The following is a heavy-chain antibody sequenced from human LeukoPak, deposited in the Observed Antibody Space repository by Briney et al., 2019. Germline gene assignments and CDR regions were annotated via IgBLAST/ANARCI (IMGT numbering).Heavy chain of an antibody. Sequence: ASVKVSCKASGFSFTGYYMHWVRQAPGQGHEWMGWINPDSGGTNYAQKLQGRVTMTTDTSTSTAYMELRSLRSDDTAVYYCARVKLLRYFDWLSAQYYFDYWGQGTLVTVSS. CDR3: ARVKLLRYFDWLSAQYYFDY. CDR1: GFSFTGYY. V-gene: IGHV1-2*02. J-gene: IGHJ4*02. D-gene: IGHD3-9*01. CDR2: INPDSGGT.